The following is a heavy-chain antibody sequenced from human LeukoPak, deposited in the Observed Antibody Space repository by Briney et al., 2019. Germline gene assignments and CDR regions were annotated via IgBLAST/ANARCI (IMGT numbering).Heavy chain of an antibody. Sequence: SETLSLTCTVSGGSIGTYYWSWIWQSPGKGLEWVGYIYVSGTRYNPSIQSRVTISVDTSRNQFCLKMSSVPAADTAVYYCARHIGGGIEDMDVWGKGTKVTVSS. D-gene: IGHD3-16*02. CDR3: ARHIGGGIEDMDV. J-gene: IGHJ6*03. V-gene: IGHV4-59*08. CDR2: IYVSGT. CDR1: GGSIGTYY.